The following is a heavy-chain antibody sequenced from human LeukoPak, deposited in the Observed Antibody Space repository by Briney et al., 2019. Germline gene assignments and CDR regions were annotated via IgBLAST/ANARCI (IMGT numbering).Heavy chain of an antibody. CDR1: GASISGHY. CDR2: IHTSGSH. CDR3: ARQRLDGDILGFDW. Sequence: SETLSLTCNVSGASISGHYWSWIRHPAGKSLEWIGRIHTSGSHIYNPSLSRRVTMSVDTSKGHFSLTMNSLTAADTAIYYCARQRLDGDILGFDWWGQGTLVTVSS. J-gene: IGHJ4*02. V-gene: IGHV4-4*07. D-gene: IGHD2-21*01.